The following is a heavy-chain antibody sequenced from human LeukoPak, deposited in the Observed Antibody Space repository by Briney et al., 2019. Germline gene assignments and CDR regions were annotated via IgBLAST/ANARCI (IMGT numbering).Heavy chain of an antibody. D-gene: IGHD6-19*01. V-gene: IGHV4-34*01. Sequence: SETLSLTCAVYGGSFSGYYWSWIRQPPGKGLEWIGEINHSGSTNYNPSLKSRFTISVDTSKNQFSLKLSSVTAADTAVYYCASHVAGAGYFDYWGQGTLVTVSS. J-gene: IGHJ4*02. CDR1: GGSFSGYY. CDR2: INHSGST. CDR3: ASHVAGAGYFDY.